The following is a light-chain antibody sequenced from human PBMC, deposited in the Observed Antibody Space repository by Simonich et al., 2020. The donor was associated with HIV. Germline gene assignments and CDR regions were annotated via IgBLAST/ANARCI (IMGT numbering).Light chain of an antibody. V-gene: IGKV3-15*01. J-gene: IGKJ3*01. Sequence: EIVMTQSPVTLSVSPGERATLSCRASQSVSSNLVWYQQKAGQAPRLLIHGASTRATGIPGRFSGSGSGTEFTLTISSMQSEDFAVYYCQEYYSTLGTFGPGTKVDIK. CDR2: GAS. CDR1: QSVSSN. CDR3: QEYYSTLGT.